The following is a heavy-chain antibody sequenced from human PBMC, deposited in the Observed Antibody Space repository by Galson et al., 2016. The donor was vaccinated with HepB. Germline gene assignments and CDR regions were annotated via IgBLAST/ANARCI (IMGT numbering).Heavy chain of an antibody. CDR1: GFSLSTSGVG. V-gene: IGHV2-5*02. CDR2: IYWDDDK. J-gene: IGHJ4*02. Sequence: PALVKPTQTLTLTCTFSGFSLSTSGVGVVWIRQPPGKALEWLALIYWDDDKRYSPSLKSGLTITKDTSKNQVVLKMTNMDPVDTAAYYCAHTPYGGNSADYFDYWGQGTLVTVSS. CDR3: AHTPYGGNSADYFDY. D-gene: IGHD4-23*01.